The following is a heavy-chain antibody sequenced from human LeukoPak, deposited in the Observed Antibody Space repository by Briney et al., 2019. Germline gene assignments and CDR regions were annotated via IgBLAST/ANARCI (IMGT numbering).Heavy chain of an antibody. CDR1: GFTFSSYS. CDR2: ISSSSSTI. CDR3: ARRGYYYDSSGPSGY. V-gene: IGHV3-48*04. J-gene: IGHJ4*02. D-gene: IGHD3-22*01. Sequence: GSLRLSCAASGFTFSSYSMNWVRQAPGKGLEWVSYISSSSSTIYYADSVKGRFTISRDNAKNSLYLQMNSLRAEDTAVYYCARRGYYYDSSGPSGYWGQGTLVTVSS.